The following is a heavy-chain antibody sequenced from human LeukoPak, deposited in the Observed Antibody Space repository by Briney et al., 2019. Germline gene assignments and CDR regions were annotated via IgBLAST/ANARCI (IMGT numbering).Heavy chain of an antibody. D-gene: IGHD3-9*01. V-gene: IGHV1-69*01. Sequence: GSSVKVSCKASGGTFSSYAISWVRQAPGQGLEWMGGIIPIFGTANYAQKFQGRVTITADESTSTAYMELSSLRSEDTAVYYCARYLLRYFDQYYFDYWGQGTLVTVSS. J-gene: IGHJ4*02. CDR1: GGTFSSYA. CDR3: ARYLLRYFDQYYFDY. CDR2: IIPIFGTA.